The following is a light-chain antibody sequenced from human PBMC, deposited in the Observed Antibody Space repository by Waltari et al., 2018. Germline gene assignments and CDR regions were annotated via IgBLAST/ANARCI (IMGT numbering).Light chain of an antibody. V-gene: IGLV1-47*01. CDR1: SSNIGSNY. CDR3: AAWDDSLSGLV. J-gene: IGLJ2*01. CDR2: KNT. Sequence: QSVLTQPPSASGTPGQRVTISCSGSSSNIGSNYVYWYQQLPGTAPTLLIYKNTQRPSGVPDRFSGSKSGTSASLAIRGLRSEDEADYYCAAWDDSLSGLVFGGGTKLTVL.